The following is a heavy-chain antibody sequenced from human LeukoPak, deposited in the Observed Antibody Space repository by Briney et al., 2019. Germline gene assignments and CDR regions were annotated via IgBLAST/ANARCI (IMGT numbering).Heavy chain of an antibody. CDR1: GYSFTSYW. J-gene: IGHJ3*02. D-gene: IGHD6-6*01. CDR2: IYPGDSDT. V-gene: IGHV5-51*01. CDR3: ARRAHEKLATFDI. Sequence: GEPLNISGKGPGYSFTSYWIAWVRQMPGKGLGWMGNIYPGDSDTRNSTSFQGQVTISAGKAISTAYLQWSSLKASDSAMYYCARRAHEKLATFDIWGQGTMVTVSS.